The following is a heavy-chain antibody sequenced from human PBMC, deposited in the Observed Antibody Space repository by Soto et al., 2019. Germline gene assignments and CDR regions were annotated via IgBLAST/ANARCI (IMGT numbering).Heavy chain of an antibody. CDR1: GGSFNRHT. CDR3: ATAGFDY. J-gene: IGHJ4*02. CDR2: IIPIFGTA. D-gene: IGHD1-1*01. Sequence: QVQLVQSGAEVRKPGSSVRVSCKASGGSFNRHTISWVRQAPGQGLEWMGGIIPIFGTANHAQKFQGRVTIIADESTSTVYMELSSLRSDDTAIYYCATAGFDYWGQGTLVTVSS. V-gene: IGHV1-69*01.